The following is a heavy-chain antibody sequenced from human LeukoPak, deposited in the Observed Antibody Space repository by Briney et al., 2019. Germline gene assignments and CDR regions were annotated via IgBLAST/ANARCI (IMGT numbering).Heavy chain of an antibody. CDR3: ARDGGMSGSH. CDR2: ISYTGTT. D-gene: IGHD3-16*01. V-gene: IGHV4-59*01. Sequence: KPSETLSLTCTVSGDSISGYHCSWIRQPPGKGLEWIGYISYTGTTTYNSSLKNRVTISADTSKNQFSLKVTSMTAADTAVYYCARDGGMSGSHWGRGILVTVSS. CDR1: GDSISGYH. J-gene: IGHJ4*02.